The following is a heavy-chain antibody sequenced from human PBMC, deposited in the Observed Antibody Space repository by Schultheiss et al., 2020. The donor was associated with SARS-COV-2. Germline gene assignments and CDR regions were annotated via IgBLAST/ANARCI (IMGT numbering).Heavy chain of an antibody. J-gene: IGHJ6*02. Sequence: GGSLRLSCAASGFTFSSYGMHWVRQAPGKGLEWVAVISYDGRNKNYADSVKGRFTISRDNAKNSLYLQMNSLRAEDTAVYYCARSVNNYYYYYGMDVWGQGTTVTVSS. V-gene: IGHV3-30*12. D-gene: IGHD5/OR15-5a*01. CDR1: GFTFSSYG. CDR3: ARSVNNYYYYYGMDV. CDR2: ISYDGRNK.